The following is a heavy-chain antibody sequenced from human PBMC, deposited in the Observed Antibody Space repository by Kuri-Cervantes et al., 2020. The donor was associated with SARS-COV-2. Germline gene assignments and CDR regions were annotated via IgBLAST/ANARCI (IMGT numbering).Heavy chain of an antibody. Sequence: ETLSLTCAASGFTFSSYAMSWVRQAPGKGLEWVSAISGSGGSTYYADSVKGRFTISRDNSKNTLYLQMNSLRAEDTAMYYCASGPGILWFGDDYWGQGTLVTVSS. D-gene: IGHD3-10*01. J-gene: IGHJ4*02. CDR1: GFTFSSYA. CDR3: ASGPGILWFGDDY. CDR2: ISGSGGST. V-gene: IGHV3-23*01.